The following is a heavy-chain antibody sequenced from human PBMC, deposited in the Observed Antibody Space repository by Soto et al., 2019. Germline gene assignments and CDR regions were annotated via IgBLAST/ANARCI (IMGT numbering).Heavy chain of an antibody. D-gene: IGHD1-7*01. Sequence: PGGSLRLSCAASGFTFSSYGMTWVRQAPGQGLEWVSFSGATGAGTYYADSVKGRFTISRDNSKNTLYLQMTSLRADDTAVYYCAKDRRAGGNYGFYSDFWGQGALVTVSS. CDR1: GFTFSSYG. CDR2: SGATGAGT. CDR3: AKDRRAGGNYGFYSDF. J-gene: IGHJ4*02. V-gene: IGHV3-23*01.